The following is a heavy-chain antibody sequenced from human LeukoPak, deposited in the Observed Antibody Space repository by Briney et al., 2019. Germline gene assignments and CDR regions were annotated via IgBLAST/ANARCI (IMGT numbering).Heavy chain of an antibody. V-gene: IGHV4-34*01. Sequence: SETLSLTCAVYGGSFSGYYWSWIRQPPGKGLEWIGEINHSGSTNYNPSLKSRVTISVDTSKNQFSLKLSSVTAADTAVYYCATYVGYCSSTSCCVPIWDYYYMDVWGKGTTVTVSS. CDR2: INHSGST. J-gene: IGHJ6*03. CDR3: ATYVGYCSSTSCCVPIWDYYYMDV. D-gene: IGHD2-2*01. CDR1: GGSFSGYY.